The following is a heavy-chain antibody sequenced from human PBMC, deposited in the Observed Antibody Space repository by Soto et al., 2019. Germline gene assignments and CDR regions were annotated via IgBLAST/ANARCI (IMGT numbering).Heavy chain of an antibody. D-gene: IGHD1-26*01. CDR1: GFSISSSTKY. V-gene: IGHV4-39*01. CDR2: IYSSGRT. J-gene: IGHJ4*02. CDR3: ARHVGSYGGWAFDY. Sequence: KTPSLTCIVYGFSISSSTKYCCWIRQHPGKGLEWLASIYSSGRTYYNPPLKSRLTISVDTSKNQVSLELSTMTAADAAVYYCARHVGSYGGWAFDYWGQGTLVTVSS.